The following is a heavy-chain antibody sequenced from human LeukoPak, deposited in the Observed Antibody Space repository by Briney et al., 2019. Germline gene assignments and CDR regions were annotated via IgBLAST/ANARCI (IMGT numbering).Heavy chain of an antibody. CDR1: GFTFISYW. V-gene: IGHV3-7*03. CDR2: IKQDGSEK. D-gene: IGHD1-26*01. J-gene: IGHJ4*02. Sequence: GGSLRLSCAASGFTFISYWMSWVRQAPGKGLEWVANIKQDGSEKYYVDSVKGRFTISRDNAKNSLYLQMNSLRAEDTAVYYCANLIVGATRYFDYWGQGTLVTVSS. CDR3: ANLIVGATRYFDY.